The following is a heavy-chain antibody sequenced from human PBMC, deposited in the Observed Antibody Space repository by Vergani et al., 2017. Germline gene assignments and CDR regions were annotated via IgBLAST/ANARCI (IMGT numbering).Heavy chain of an antibody. CDR2: IGYNGDNK. J-gene: IGHJ4*02. CDR3: AKDVGYSGYDHFDY. V-gene: IGHV3-30*02. CDR1: GFPFGTYA. D-gene: IGHD5-12*01. Sequence: VQLLESGGGVVQPGGSLRFSWEAPGFPFGTYAINWVRQAPGKGLDWVAFIGYNGDNKYYADSVKGRFTISRDNSKNTLYLQMNSLRAEDTAVYYCAKDVGYSGYDHFDYWGQGTLVTVSS.